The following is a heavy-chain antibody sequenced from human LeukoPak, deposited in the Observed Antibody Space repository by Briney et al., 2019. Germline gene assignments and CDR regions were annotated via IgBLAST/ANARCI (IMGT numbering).Heavy chain of an antibody. CDR2: INPKSGAT. J-gene: IGHJ3*02. CDR3: ARDRYEGEYRDAFDI. D-gene: IGHD5-12*01. Sequence: ASVKVSCKASGFTFTGYYMHWVRQAPGQGPEWMGRINPKSGATNYAPKFQGRVTMTRDTSITTADMELSRLGFDDTAVYFCARDRYEGEYRDAFDIWDQGTMVTVSS. V-gene: IGHV1-2*06. CDR1: GFTFTGYY.